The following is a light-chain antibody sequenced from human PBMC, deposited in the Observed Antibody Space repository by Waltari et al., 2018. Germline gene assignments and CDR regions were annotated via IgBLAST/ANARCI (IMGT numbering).Light chain of an antibody. J-gene: IGLJ1*01. CDR2: EVS. Sequence: QSALTQPASVSGSPGQSITISCTGTSSDVGGYKYVSWYQQHPGKAPKLMIYEVSKRPSGVSNRFSGSKSGNTASLTISGLQAEDEADYYCKSYSTSSTHYVFGTGTKVTVL. CDR3: KSYSTSSTHYV. CDR1: SSDVGGYKY. V-gene: IGLV2-14*03.